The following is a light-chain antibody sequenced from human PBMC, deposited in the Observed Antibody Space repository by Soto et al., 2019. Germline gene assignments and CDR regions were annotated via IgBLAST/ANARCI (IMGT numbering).Light chain of an antibody. CDR3: QQYGSSLPIT. CDR2: GAS. J-gene: IGKJ5*01. V-gene: IGKV3-20*01. CDR1: QSVSSSY. Sequence: EIVLTQSPGTLSLYPGERATLSCRASQSVSSSYLAWYQQKPGQAPRLLIYGASSRATGIPDRFSGSGSGTDFTLTISRLEPEDFAVYYCQQYGSSLPITFGQGTRLEI.